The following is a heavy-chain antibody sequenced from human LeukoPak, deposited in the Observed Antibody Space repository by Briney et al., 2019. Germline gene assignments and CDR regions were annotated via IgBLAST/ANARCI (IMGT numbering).Heavy chain of an antibody. J-gene: IGHJ4*02. CDR3: ARDHRYAFDN. Sequence: PGGSLRLSCAASGFTFIDYSMNWVRQAPGEGLEWISYVGISSGNTKYADSVKGRFTISGDSAKNSVFLQMNSLRVEDTAVYYCARDHRYAFDNWGQGTLVTVSS. D-gene: IGHD5-12*01. CDR2: VGISSGNT. V-gene: IGHV3-48*04. CDR1: GFTFIDYS.